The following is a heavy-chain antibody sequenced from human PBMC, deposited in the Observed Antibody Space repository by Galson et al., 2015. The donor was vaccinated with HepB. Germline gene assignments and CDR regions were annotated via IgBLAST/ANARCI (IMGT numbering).Heavy chain of an antibody. CDR2: ISSSSSYI. CDR1: GFTFSSYS. CDR3: ARARYYYDSSGYRYYFDY. Sequence: SLRLSCAASGFTFSSYSMNWVRQAPGKGLEWVSSISSSSSYIYYADSVKGRFTISRDNAKNSLYLQMNSLRAEDTAVYYCARARYYYDSSGYRYYFDYWGQGTLVTVSS. J-gene: IGHJ4*02. V-gene: IGHV3-21*01. D-gene: IGHD3-22*01.